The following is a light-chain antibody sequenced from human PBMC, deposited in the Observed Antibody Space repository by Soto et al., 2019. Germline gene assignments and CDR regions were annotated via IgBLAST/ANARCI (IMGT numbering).Light chain of an antibody. V-gene: IGKV1-5*03. Sequence: DIQMTQSPSTLSASVGDRVTITCRASQIISSWLAWYQQKPGKAPKLLIYKASSLESGVPSRFSGSGSGTEFTLTISSLQPDDFATYYCQRYNSYWTFGQGTKVEIK. CDR2: KAS. CDR1: QIISSW. J-gene: IGKJ1*01. CDR3: QRYNSYWT.